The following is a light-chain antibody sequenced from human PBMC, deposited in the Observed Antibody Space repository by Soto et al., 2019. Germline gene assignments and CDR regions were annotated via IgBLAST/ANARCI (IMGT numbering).Light chain of an antibody. V-gene: IGKV3-20*01. CDR2: GAS. CDR3: HQCGNSWWT. CDR1: QSVSSTY. Sequence: ETLLTQSPGSLSLSPGETATLSCRASQSVSSTYLAWYQQKPGQAPRVLIYGASSRATGIPDRFSGSGSGIDFTLTISRLEPEDFAVYYCHQCGNSWWTFGQGTKVDIK. J-gene: IGKJ1*01.